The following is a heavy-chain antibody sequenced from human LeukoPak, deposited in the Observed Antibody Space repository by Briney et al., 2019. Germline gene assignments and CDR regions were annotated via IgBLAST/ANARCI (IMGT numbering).Heavy chain of an antibody. Sequence: PSQTLSLTCTVSGGSISSGGYYWSWIRQHPGKGLEWIGYIYYSGSTYYNPSLKSRVTISVDTSKNQFSLKLSSVTAADTAVYYCAKGSSRVDDYGDYFDYWGQGTLVTVSS. CDR2: IYYSGST. V-gene: IGHV4-31*03. CDR1: GGSISSGGYY. J-gene: IGHJ4*02. D-gene: IGHD4-17*01. CDR3: AKGSSRVDDYGDYFDY.